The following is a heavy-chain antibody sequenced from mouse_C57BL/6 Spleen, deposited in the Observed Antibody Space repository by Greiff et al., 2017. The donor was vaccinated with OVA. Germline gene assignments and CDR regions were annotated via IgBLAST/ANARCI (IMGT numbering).Heavy chain of an antibody. CDR2: IDPEDGDT. CDR3: TTLYYGSSPWFAY. J-gene: IGHJ3*01. V-gene: IGHV14-1*01. Sequence: EVQLQQSGAELVRPGASVKLSCTASGFNIKDYYMHWVKQRPEQGLEWIGRIDPEDGDTEYAPKFQGKATMTADTTSNTAYLQLSSLTSEDTAVYYCTTLYYGSSPWFAYWGQGTLVTVSA. CDR1: GFNIKDYY. D-gene: IGHD1-1*01.